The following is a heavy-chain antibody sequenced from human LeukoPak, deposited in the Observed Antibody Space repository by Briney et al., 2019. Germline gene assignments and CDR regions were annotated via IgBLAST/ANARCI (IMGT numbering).Heavy chain of an antibody. V-gene: IGHV3-73*01. CDR3: TRIYDSSGYYLFGMDV. J-gene: IGHJ6*02. Sequence: GGSLRLSCAASGFTFSGSAMHWVRQASGKGLEWVSRIRSKANSYATAYAASVKGRFTISRDDSKNTASLQMNSLKTEDTAVYYCTRIYDSSGYYLFGMDVWGQGTTVTVSS. CDR2: IRSKANSYAT. CDR1: GFTFSGSA. D-gene: IGHD3-22*01.